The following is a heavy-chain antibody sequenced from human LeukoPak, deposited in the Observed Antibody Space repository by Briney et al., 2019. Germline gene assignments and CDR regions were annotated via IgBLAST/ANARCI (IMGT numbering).Heavy chain of an antibody. CDR1: GFTFSSYA. J-gene: IGHJ6*02. CDR3: AKATTRGYSNYVNYYGMDV. CDR2: ISGSGGST. V-gene: IGHV3-23*01. Sequence: GGSLRLSCAVSGFTFSSYAMSWVRQAPGKGLEWVSAISGSGGSTYYADSVKGRFTISRDNSKNTLHLQMNSLRAEDTAVYYCAKATTRGYSNYVNYYGMDVWGQGTTVTVSS. D-gene: IGHD4-11*01.